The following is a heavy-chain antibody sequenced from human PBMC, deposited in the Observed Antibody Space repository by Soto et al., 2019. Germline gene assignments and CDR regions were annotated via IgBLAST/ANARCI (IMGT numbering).Heavy chain of an antibody. V-gene: IGHV1-18*01. Sequence: QVQLVQSGAEVKKPGASVKVSCKTSGFTFTNHGFTWVRQAPGQGLEGMGWISGNDGNTKFAPNFQGRVTLTIAKTTTTVYMGLRSLRSVDTSVYYCARRSESSTWDIGYWGQGTLVTVSS. J-gene: IGHJ4*02. CDR3: ARRSESSTWDIGY. D-gene: IGHD6-13*01. CDR2: ISGNDGNT. CDR1: GFTFTNHG.